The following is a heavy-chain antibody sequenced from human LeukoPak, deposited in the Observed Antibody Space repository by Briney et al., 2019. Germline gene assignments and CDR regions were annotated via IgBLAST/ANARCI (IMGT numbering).Heavy chain of an antibody. J-gene: IGHJ6*03. CDR3: ARGIEVGSGYMDV. CDR2: ISWNSGSI. D-gene: IGHD3-22*01. V-gene: IGHV3-9*01. CDR1: GFTFDDYA. Sequence: GRSLRLSCAASGFTFDDYAMHWVRQAPGKGLEWVSGISWNSGSIGYADSVKGRFTISRDNAKKSLYLQMNSLRAEDTAVYYCARGIEVGSGYMDVWGKGTTVTISS.